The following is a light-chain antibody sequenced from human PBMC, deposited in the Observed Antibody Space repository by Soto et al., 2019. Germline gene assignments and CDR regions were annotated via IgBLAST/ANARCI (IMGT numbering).Light chain of an antibody. CDR2: GAS. J-gene: IGKJ2*01. V-gene: IGKV3-20*01. Sequence: EIVLTQSPGTLSLSPGDRATLSCRASQRVTNTYLAWYQQKPGQAPRLVIFGASSRATGIPDRFSGSGSGTDFTLTISRLEPEDFAVYYCQQYGSSPPYTFGQGTKVEIK. CDR1: QRVTNTY. CDR3: QQYGSSPPYT.